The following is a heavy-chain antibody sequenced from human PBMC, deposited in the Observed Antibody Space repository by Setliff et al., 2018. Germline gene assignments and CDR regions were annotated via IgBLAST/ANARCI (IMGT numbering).Heavy chain of an antibody. CDR2: INTNTGNP. D-gene: IGHD5-12*01. CDR3: ASSGYDVGGAFDI. J-gene: IGHJ3*02. Sequence: ASVKVSCKASGYTFTSYAMNWVRQAPGQGLEWIGWINTNTGNPTYAQGFTGRFVFSLDTSVSTAYLQISSLKAEDTAVYYCASSGYDVGGAFDIWGQGTKSPSPQ. CDR1: GYTFTSYA. V-gene: IGHV7-4-1*02.